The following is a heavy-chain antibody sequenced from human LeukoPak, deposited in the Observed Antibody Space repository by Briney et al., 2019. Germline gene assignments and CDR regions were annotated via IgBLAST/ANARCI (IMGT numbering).Heavy chain of an antibody. D-gene: IGHD5-24*01. CDR1: GYTFTNFG. V-gene: IGHV1-18*01. Sequence: ASVKVSCKASGYTFTNFGITWVRQAPGQGLEWMGWISAYNGDTKYGQNFQGRVTMTTDTSTTTAYMDLRSLSSDDTAMYYCGRVDMATTKDYWGQGTLVTVSS. J-gene: IGHJ4*02. CDR3: GRVDMATTKDY. CDR2: ISAYNGDT.